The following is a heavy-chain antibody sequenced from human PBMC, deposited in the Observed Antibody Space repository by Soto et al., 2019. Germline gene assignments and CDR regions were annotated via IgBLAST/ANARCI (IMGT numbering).Heavy chain of an antibody. CDR1: GFTFTSHA. CDR2: ISGNGGSS. D-gene: IGHD3-10*01. J-gene: IGHJ5*02. CDR3: AKDPYFGSEAYPNWFDP. V-gene: IGHV3-23*01. Sequence: PGGSLRLSCAASGFTFTSHAMSWVRQAPGRGLEWVSSISGNGGSSYYADSVKGRFVISRDNSHNTLYLQMNSLRAEDTAVYYCAKDPYFGSEAYPNWFDPWGQGALVTVSP.